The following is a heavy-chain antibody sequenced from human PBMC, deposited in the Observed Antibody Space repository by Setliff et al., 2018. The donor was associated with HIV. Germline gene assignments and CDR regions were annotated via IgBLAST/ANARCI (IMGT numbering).Heavy chain of an antibody. V-gene: IGHV2-26*01. D-gene: IGHD1-26*01. Sequence: GSGPTLVNPTETLTLTCTVSGFSLSNTRMGVSWIRQPPGKALEWLAHIFPNDEKSYSASLKSRVTISEDTSRNQVDLTMTNMDPVDTGTYYCVHTQYGRYFQYWGQGALVTVSS. J-gene: IGHJ1*01. CDR3: VHTQYGRYFQY. CDR2: IFPNDEK. CDR1: GFSLSNTRMG.